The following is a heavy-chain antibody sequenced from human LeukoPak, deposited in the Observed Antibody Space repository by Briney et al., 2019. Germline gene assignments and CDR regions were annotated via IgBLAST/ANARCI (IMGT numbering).Heavy chain of an antibody. J-gene: IGHJ3*02. D-gene: IGHD3-16*02. CDR3: ARGYYVWGSYRNAFDI. CDR2: IYYSGST. V-gene: IGHV4-59*01. CDR1: GGSISSYY. Sequence: PSETLSLTCTVSGGSISSYYWSWIRQPPGKGLEWIGYIYYSGSTNYNPSLKSRVTISVDTSKNQFSLKLSSVTAADTAVYYCARGYYVWGSYRNAFDIWGQGTMVTVSS.